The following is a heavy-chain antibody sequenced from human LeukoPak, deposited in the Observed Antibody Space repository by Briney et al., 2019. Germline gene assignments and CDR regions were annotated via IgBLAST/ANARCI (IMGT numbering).Heavy chain of an antibody. CDR3: ARQRGIAVAGSQIDY. CDR1: GYSFTRYW. V-gene: IGHV5-51*01. J-gene: IGHJ4*02. CDR2: IYPGDSDT. D-gene: IGHD6-19*01. Sequence: GESLKISCKGSGYSFTRYWIGWVRQMPGKGLEWMGIIYPGDSDTRYSPSFQGQVTISADKSISTAYLQWSSLKASDTAMYYCARQRGIAVAGSQIDYWGQGTLVTVSS.